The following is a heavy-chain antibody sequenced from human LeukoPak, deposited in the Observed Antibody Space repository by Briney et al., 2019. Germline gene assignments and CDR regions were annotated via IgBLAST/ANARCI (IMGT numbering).Heavy chain of an antibody. CDR2: ISSSGDT. Sequence: GGSLRLSCAASAFTVTEKYMIWVRQAPGKGLEWVSRISSSGDTRYADSVKGRFTISGDSSHNTLSLQMDGLRAEDTAVYYCAKGKSSSGWDYWGQGTLVTVSS. CDR1: AFTVTEKY. D-gene: IGHD6-19*01. CDR3: AKGKSSSGWDY. J-gene: IGHJ4*02. V-gene: IGHV3-66*01.